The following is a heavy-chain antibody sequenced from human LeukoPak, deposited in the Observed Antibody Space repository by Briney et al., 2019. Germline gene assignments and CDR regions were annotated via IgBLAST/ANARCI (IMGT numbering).Heavy chain of an antibody. Sequence: ASVKVSCKASGYSFTAYYMYWVRQAPGQGLEWMGWINPISGATKYAQKFQDRVTVTRGTSISTAYMELSSLRSDDAVVYYCARSYSSSAPHFDSWGQGTLVTVSS. V-gene: IGHV1-2*02. J-gene: IGHJ4*02. CDR2: INPISGAT. CDR3: ARSYSSSAPHFDS. CDR1: GYSFTAYY. D-gene: IGHD6-19*01.